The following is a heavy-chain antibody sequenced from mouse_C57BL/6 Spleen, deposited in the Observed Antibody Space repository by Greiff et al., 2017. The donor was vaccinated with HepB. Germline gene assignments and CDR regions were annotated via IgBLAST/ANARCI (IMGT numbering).Heavy chain of an antibody. CDR1: GYSITSGYY. V-gene: IGHV3-6*01. J-gene: IGHJ4*01. D-gene: IGHD2-4*01. CDR3: AGDYEYYYAMDY. Sequence: EVKLQESGPGLVKPSQSLSLTCSVTGYSITSGYYWNWIRQFPGNKLEWMGYISYDGSNNYNPSLKNRISITRDTSKNQFFLKLNSVTTEDTATYYCAGDYEYYYAMDYWGQGTSVTVSS. CDR2: ISYDGSN.